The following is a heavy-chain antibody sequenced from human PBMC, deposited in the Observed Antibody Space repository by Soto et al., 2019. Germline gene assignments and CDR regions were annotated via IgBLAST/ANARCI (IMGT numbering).Heavy chain of an antibody. Sequence: ASVKVSCKASGYTFTGYYMHWVRQAPGQGLEWMGWINPNSGGTNYAQKFQGRVTMTRDTSISTAYMELSRLRSDDTAVYYCATVPYGMYYFDYWGQGTLVTVSS. CDR1: GYTFTGYY. CDR3: ATVPYGMYYFDY. J-gene: IGHJ4*02. V-gene: IGHV1-2*02. CDR2: INPNSGGT. D-gene: IGHD3-16*01.